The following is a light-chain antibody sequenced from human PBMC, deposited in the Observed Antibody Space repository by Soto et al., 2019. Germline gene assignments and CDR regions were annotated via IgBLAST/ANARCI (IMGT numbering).Light chain of an antibody. CDR2: AAS. CDR3: QQSYSTPNT. Sequence: DIQMTQSPSSLSASVGDRVTITCRASQSISSYLNWYQQKPGKAPKLLIYAASSLQSGVPSRFSGSGSGTDFTLTISSLQPEDFATYYFQQSYSTPNTFCQGTKLEIK. J-gene: IGKJ2*01. V-gene: IGKV1-39*01. CDR1: QSISSY.